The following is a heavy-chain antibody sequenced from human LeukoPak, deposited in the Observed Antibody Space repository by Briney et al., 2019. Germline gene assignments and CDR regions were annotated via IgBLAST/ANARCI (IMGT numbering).Heavy chain of an antibody. Sequence: GGSLRLSCAASGFTFSNAWMSWVRQAPGKGLEWVGRIKSKTDGGTTDYAAPVKGRFTISRDDSKNTLYLQMNSLKTEDTAVYYCTTDVYYYDSSGHDYWGQGTLVTVSS. J-gene: IGHJ4*02. V-gene: IGHV3-15*01. CDR1: GFTFSNAW. D-gene: IGHD3-22*01. CDR2: IKSKTDGGTT. CDR3: TTDVYYYDSSGHDY.